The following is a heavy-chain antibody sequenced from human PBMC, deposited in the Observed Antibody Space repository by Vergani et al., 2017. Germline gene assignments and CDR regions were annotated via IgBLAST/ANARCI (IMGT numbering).Heavy chain of an antibody. D-gene: IGHD6-13*01. J-gene: IGHJ4*02. CDR1: GFTFSDFS. CDR3: ARDHAAAGTDH. Sequence: VQLVESGGGVVQPGGSLRLSCAVSGFTFSDFSMSWVRQAPGKGLEWVAFIGSSGPYINYADSVKGRFIISRDNTNNSLFLQLRSLRAEDAAVYYCARDHAAAGTDHWGQGTLVTVSS. CDR2: IGSSGPYI. V-gene: IGHV3-21*06.